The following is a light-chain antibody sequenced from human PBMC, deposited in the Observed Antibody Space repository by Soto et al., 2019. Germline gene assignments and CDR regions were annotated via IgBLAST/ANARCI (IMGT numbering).Light chain of an antibody. CDR2: GAS. Sequence: EIVMTQSPATLSVFPGERATLSCRASQGVSSNLAWYQHKPGQAPRLLIFGASTRATGIPVRFSGSGSGRQFTLTISSLQSEDFAVYYCHQYNDGPGGPFGQGTKVDIK. CDR1: QGVSSN. J-gene: IGKJ1*01. CDR3: HQYNDGPGGP. V-gene: IGKV3-15*01.